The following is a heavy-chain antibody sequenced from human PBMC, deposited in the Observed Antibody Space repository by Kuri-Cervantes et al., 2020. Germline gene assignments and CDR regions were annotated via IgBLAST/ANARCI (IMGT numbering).Heavy chain of an antibody. D-gene: IGHD3-10*01. CDR3: AKDPSRFGELSPWFDP. CDR2: ISWNSGSI. Sequence: GGSLRLSCAASGFTFDDYAMHWVRQAPGKGLEWVSGISWNSGSIGYADSVKGRFTISRDNAKNSLYLQMNSLRAEDTALYYCAKDPSRFGELSPWFDPWGQGTLVTVSS. V-gene: IGHV3-9*01. CDR1: GFTFDDYA. J-gene: IGHJ5*02.